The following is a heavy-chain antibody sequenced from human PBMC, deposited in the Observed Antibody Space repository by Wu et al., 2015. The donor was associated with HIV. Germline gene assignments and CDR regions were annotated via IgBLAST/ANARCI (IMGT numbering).Heavy chain of an antibody. CDR2: INPSGGST. CDR3: ARSLPPIVVVPVGFDY. J-gene: IGHJ4*02. CDR1: GYTFTSYY. D-gene: IGHD2-2*01. V-gene: IGHV1-46*01. Sequence: QVQLVQSGAEVKKPGASVKVSCKASGYTFTSYYMHWVRQAPGQGLEWMGIINPSGGSTSYAQKFQGRVTMTRDTSTSTVYMELSSLRSEDTAVYYCARSLPPIVVVPVGFDYWGQGTLVTVSS.